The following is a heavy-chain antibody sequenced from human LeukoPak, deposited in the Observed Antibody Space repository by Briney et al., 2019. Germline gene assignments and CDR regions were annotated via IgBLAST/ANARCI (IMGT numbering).Heavy chain of an antibody. V-gene: IGHV1-69*13. Sequence: ASVKVSCKASGGTFSSYAISWVRQAPGQGLEWMGGIIPIFGTANYAQKFQGRVTITADESTSTAYMELSSLRSEDTAVYYCARDRGNGYYYGSGSYPSHHYGMDVWGKGTTVTVSS. CDR1: GGTFSSYA. J-gene: IGHJ6*04. D-gene: IGHD3-10*01. CDR3: ARDRGNGYYYGSGSYPSHHYGMDV. CDR2: IIPIFGTA.